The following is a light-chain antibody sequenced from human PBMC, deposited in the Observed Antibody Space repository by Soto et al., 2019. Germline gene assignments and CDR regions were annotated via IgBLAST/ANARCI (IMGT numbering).Light chain of an antibody. CDR2: DVS. V-gene: IGLV2-14*01. CDR3: SSYTSSSTVV. CDR1: SSDGGGYNY. J-gene: IGLJ2*01. Sequence: QSALTQPASVSGSPGQSITISCTGTSSDGGGYNYVSWYQQHPGKAPKLMIYDVSNRPSGVSNRFSGSKSGNTASLTISGLQADDEADYYCSSYTSSSTVVFAGGTKLTVL.